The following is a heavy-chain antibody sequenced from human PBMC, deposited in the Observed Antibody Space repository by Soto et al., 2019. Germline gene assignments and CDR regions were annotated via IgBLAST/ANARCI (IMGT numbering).Heavy chain of an antibody. Sequence: PSETLSLTCAVYGGSFSGEYWSWVRQPPGKGLECIGKISQSGTTNYSPSHKSRVTISLDTSKNQFSLKVSSVTAADTAVYYCVRELGLTARPDDKYYYYALDVWGQGTTVTVSS. V-gene: IGHV4-34*01. J-gene: IGHJ6*02. D-gene: IGHD3-22*01. CDR2: ISQSGTT. CDR3: VRELGLTARPDDKYYYYALDV. CDR1: GGSFSGEY.